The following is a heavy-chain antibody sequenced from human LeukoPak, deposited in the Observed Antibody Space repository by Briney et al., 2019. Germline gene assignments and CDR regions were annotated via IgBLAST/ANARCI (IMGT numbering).Heavy chain of an antibody. CDR2: INHSGST. V-gene: IGHV4-34*01. J-gene: IGHJ4*02. Sequence: PGGSLRLSCAASGFTFSSYAMSWIRQPPGKGLEWIGEINHSGSTNYNPSLKSRVTISVDTSKNQFSLKLSSVTAADTAVYYCARGPRRFLEWLFGYWGQGTLVTVSS. D-gene: IGHD3-3*01. CDR3: ARGPRRFLEWLFGY. CDR1: GFTFSSYA.